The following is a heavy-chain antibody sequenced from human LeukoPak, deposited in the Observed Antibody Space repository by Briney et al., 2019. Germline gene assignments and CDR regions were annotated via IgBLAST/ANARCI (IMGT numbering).Heavy chain of an antibody. CDR2: ISISSSVI. CDR3: ARDLQDYYYMDV. J-gene: IGHJ6*03. CDR1: GFTLSRHS. Sequence: GGSLRLSCEGSGFTLSRHSMNWVRQAPGKGLEWLSYISISSSVIYYADSVKGRFTISRDNAKNSLYLQMNSLRAEDTAPYYCARDLQDYYYMDVWGKGTTVTVSS. V-gene: IGHV3-48*04.